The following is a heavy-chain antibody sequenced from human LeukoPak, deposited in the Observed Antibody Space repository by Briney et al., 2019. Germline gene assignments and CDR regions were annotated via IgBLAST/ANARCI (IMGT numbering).Heavy chain of an antibody. J-gene: IGHJ4*02. CDR3: ARDHVAAAGSGG. D-gene: IGHD6-13*01. V-gene: IGHV1-2*06. CDR2: INPNNGGA. Sequence: GASVRVSCTASGYTFTGYYIHWVRQAPGQGLEWMGRINPNNGGADYAQKFQGTVTMTRDTSINTAYMELSRLRSDDTAVYYCARDHVAAAGSGGWGQGTLVTVSS. CDR1: GYTFTGYY.